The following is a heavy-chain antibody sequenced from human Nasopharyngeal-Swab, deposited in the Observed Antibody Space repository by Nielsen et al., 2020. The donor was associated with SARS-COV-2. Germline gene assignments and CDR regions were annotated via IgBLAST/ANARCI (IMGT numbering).Heavy chain of an antibody. J-gene: IGHJ3*02. CDR1: GFTFSSYS. V-gene: IGHV3-48*04. D-gene: IGHD6-19*01. CDR3: ARPGSSGSYDAFDI. CDR2: ISSSSSTI. Sequence: GGSLRLSCAASGFTFSSYSMNWARQAPGKGLEWVSYISSSSSTIYYADSVKGRFTISRDNAKNSLYLQMNSLRAEDTAVYYCARPGSSGSYDAFDIWGQGTMVTVSS.